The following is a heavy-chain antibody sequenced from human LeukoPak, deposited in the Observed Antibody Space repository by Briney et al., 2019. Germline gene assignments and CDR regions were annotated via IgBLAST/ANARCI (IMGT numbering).Heavy chain of an antibody. CDR1: GFTFRLFG. CDR2: IRFDGSNT. J-gene: IGHJ5*02. CDR3: ARVVSWGYFDP. V-gene: IGHV3-30*02. D-gene: IGHD5/OR15-5a*01. Sequence: QSGGSLRLSCVASGFTFRLFGMHWVRQAPGKGLEWVSFIRFDGSNTYHADSVEGRFTISRDNAKNSLDLQLSSLRAEDTALYYCARVVSWGYFDPWGQGTLVTVSS.